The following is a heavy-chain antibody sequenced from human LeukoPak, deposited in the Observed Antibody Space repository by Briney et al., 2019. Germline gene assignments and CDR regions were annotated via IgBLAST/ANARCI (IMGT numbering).Heavy chain of an antibody. CDR3: TNFKPPAPDALDV. Sequence: GGSLRLSCAASGFTFDDYAMHWVRQAPGKGLEWASGISWNSGSIGYADSVKGRFTISRDNAKNSLYLQMNSLRAEDTAVYYCTNFKPPAPDALDVWGQGTLITVSS. CDR2: ISWNSGSI. J-gene: IGHJ3*01. CDR1: GFTFDDYA. V-gene: IGHV3-9*01.